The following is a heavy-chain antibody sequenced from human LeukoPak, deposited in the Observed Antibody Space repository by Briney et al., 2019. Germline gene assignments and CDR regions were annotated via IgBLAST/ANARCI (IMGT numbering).Heavy chain of an antibody. CDR3: ARDPRFLEWLLFD. J-gene: IGHJ4*02. Sequence: GASVKVSCKASGYTFTGYYMHWVRQAPGQGLEWMGWINPNSGGTNYAQKFQGRVTMTRDTSISTAYMELSRLRSDDTAVYYCARDPRFLEWLLFDWGQGTLVTVSS. CDR1: GYTFTGYY. CDR2: INPNSGGT. D-gene: IGHD3-3*01. V-gene: IGHV1-2*02.